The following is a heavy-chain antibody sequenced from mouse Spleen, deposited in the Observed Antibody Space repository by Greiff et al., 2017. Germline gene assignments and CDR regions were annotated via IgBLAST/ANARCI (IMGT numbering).Heavy chain of an antibody. V-gene: IGHV1-18*01. J-gene: IGHJ2*01. CDR1: GYTFTDYN. Sequence: EVKLVESGPELVKPGASVKIPCKASGYTFTDYNMDWVKQSHGKSLEWIGDINPNNGGTIYNQKFKGKATLTVDKSSSTAYMELRSLTSEDTAVYYCARRGLYYGSSYYFDYWGQGTTLTVSS. CDR3: ARRGLYYGSSYYFDY. D-gene: IGHD1-1*01. CDR2: INPNNGGT.